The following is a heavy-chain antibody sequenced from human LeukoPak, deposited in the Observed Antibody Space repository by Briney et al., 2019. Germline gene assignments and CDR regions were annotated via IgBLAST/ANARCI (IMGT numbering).Heavy chain of an antibody. V-gene: IGHV3-23*01. CDR2: ISGSGGST. D-gene: IGHD3-9*01. J-gene: IGHJ5*02. CDR3: AKPYSGTILTGWFDP. Sequence: GGSLRLSCAASGFTFSRHWMHWVRQAPGKGLEWVSIISGSGGSTSYADSVKGRFTISRDNSKSTLYLQMNSLRAEDTALYYCAKPYSGTILTGWFDPWGQGTLVTVSS. CDR1: GFTFSRHW.